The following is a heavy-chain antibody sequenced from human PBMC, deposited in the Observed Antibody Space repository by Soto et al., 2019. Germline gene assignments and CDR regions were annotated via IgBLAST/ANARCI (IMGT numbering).Heavy chain of an antibody. J-gene: IGHJ4*02. D-gene: IGHD1-26*01. CDR1: GYRFTDYY. CDR3: AREFAVKTLQNAGSLHFDR. CDR2: INPNTGGT. V-gene: IGHV1-2*07. Sequence: VQLVQSGPEVKRPGASVKVSCKASGYRFTDYYIHWVRQAPGQGLEWLGWINPNTGGTNYAHEFRGRVNITMHTSISTVYMELARLTSDDPAVYYCAREFAVKTLQNAGSLHFDRWGQGTLVSVSS.